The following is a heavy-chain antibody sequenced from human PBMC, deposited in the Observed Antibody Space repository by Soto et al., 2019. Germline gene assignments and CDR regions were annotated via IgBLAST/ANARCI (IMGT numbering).Heavy chain of an antibody. CDR2: IYYSGST. CDR1: GGSISSYY. V-gene: IGHV4-59*01. Sequence: PSETLSLTCTVSGGSISSYYWSWIRQPPGKGLEWIGYIYYSGSTNYNPSLKSRVTISVDTSKNQFSLKLSSVTAADTAVYYCARENYYGSGSYTLNWFDPWGQGTQVTV. CDR3: ARENYYGSGSYTLNWFDP. J-gene: IGHJ5*02. D-gene: IGHD3-10*01.